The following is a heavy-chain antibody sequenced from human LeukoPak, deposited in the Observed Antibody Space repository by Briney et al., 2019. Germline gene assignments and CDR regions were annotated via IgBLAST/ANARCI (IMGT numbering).Heavy chain of an antibody. D-gene: IGHD6-19*01. J-gene: IGHJ2*01. CDR2: IYSGGST. Sequence: GGSLRLSCAASGFTFSSYSMNWVRQAPGKGLEWVSVIYSGGSTYYADSVKGRFTISRDNSKNTLYLQMNSLRAEDTAVYYCARGGSHSQWLVYWYFDLWGRGTLVTVSS. CDR3: ARGGSHSQWLVYWYFDL. CDR1: GFTFSSYS. V-gene: IGHV3-66*01.